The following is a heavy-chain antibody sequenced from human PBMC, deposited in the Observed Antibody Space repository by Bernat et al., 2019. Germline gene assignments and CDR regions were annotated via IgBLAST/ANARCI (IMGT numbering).Heavy chain of an antibody. J-gene: IGHJ4*02. Sequence: EVQLLESGGDLVQPGVSLRISCAASGFTFSTYAMSWVRQAPGKGLEWVSFISGSGDITYYADSVKGRFTMSRDNSKNMMYVQMNSLRAEDTTVDYCAKGGWLDDWGQGTLVSVSS. CDR1: GFTFSTYA. D-gene: IGHD6-19*01. CDR3: AKGGWLDD. CDR2: ISGSGDIT. V-gene: IGHV3-23*01.